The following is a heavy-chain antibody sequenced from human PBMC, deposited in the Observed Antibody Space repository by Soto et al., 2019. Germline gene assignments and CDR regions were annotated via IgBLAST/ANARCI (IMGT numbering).Heavy chain of an antibody. CDR1: GGTFSSYY. J-gene: IGHJ6*02. D-gene: IGHD2-15*01. V-gene: IGHV4-34*01. Sequence: AETLSLTCAVYGGTFSSYYWSWIRQPPGKGLEWIGEINHSGSTNYNPSLKSRVTISETTSKNQLPLNLSSVTDADTAVYYCARGWLGYCSGGSCYSPYYYYYYGMDVWGQGTTVTVAS. CDR2: INHSGST. CDR3: ARGWLGYCSGGSCYSPYYYYYYGMDV.